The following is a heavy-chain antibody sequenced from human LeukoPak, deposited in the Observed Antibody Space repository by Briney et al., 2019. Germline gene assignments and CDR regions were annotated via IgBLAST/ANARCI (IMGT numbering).Heavy chain of an antibody. CDR2: IYYSGST. J-gene: IGHJ4*02. V-gene: IGHV4-59*01. D-gene: IGHD3-10*01. CDR3: ARASQGRHYYGSGTTFDY. Sequence: SETLSLPCTVSGGSISSYYWSWIRQPPGKGLEWIGYIYYSGSTNYNPSLKGRVTISVDKSKNQISLKLRSVTAADTAVYYWARASQGRHYYGSGTTFDYWGQGTLVTVSS. CDR1: GGSISSYY.